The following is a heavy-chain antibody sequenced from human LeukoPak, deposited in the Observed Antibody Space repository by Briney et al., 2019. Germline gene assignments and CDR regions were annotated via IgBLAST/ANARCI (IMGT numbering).Heavy chain of an antibody. J-gene: IGHJ6*03. CDR3: ARSGSTRRLYYYYYMDV. CDR2: INHSGST. D-gene: IGHD6-6*01. CDR1: GGSFSGYY. Sequence: SETLSLTCAVYGGSFSGYYWSWIRQPPGKGLEWIWEINHSGSTNYNPSLKSRVTISVDTSKNQFSLKLSSVTAADTAVYYCARSGSTRRLYYYYYMDVWGKGTTVTVSS. V-gene: IGHV4-34*01.